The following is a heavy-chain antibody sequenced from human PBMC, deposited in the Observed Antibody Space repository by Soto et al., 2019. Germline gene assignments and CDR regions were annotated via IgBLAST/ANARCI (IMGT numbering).Heavy chain of an antibody. J-gene: IGHJ4*02. CDR3: ARGLHSLFDY. V-gene: IGHV3-33*01. Sequence: GGSLRLSCAASGFTFSNYGMHWVRQAPGKGLEWVAVIWYDGNNKYYADSVKGRFTISRDNSNNTLYVQMTSLRAEDTAVYYCARGLHSLFDYWGQGPMITFSS. D-gene: IGHD2-21*01. CDR2: IWYDGNNK. CDR1: GFTFSNYG.